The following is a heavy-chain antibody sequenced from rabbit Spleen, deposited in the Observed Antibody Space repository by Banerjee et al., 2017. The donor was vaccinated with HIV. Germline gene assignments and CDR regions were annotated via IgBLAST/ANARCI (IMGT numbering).Heavy chain of an antibody. CDR1: GFSFSSNW. D-gene: IGHD7-1*01. CDR2: IDTNDGDT. CDR3: GRSSYAGYAGYGYGFGL. Sequence: LEESGGGLVKPGGTLTLTCTVSGFSFSSNWICWVRQAPGKGLEWIACIDTNDGDTDYANWPKGRFTISKTSSTTVTLQMTSLTAADTATYFCGRSSYAGYAGYGYGFGLWGPGTLVTVS. V-gene: IGHV1S45*01. J-gene: IGHJ4*01.